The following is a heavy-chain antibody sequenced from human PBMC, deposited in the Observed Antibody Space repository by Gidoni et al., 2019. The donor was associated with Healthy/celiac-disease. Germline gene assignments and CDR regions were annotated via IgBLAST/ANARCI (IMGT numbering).Heavy chain of an antibody. J-gene: IGHJ4*02. V-gene: IGHV3-21*01. Sequence: EVQLVESGGGLVKPGGSLRLSCAASGFTFSSYSMNWFRQAPGKGLEGVSSISSSSSYIYYADSVKGRFTISRDNAKNSLYLQMNSLRAEDTAVYYCARRGGLVIGSAFDYWGQGTLVTVSS. CDR1: GFTFSSYS. CDR2: ISSSSSYI. D-gene: IGHD3-9*01. CDR3: ARRGGLVIGSAFDY.